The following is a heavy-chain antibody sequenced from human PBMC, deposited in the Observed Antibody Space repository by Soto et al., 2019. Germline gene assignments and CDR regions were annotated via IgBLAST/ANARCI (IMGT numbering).Heavy chain of an antibody. CDR3: FLLLWFGELLSGDH. Sequence: EVQLVESGGGLVKPGGSVRLSCEASGFTFNNAWMNWVRQAPGRGLEWVGRIRSNGDGWTAAYSSFVKDRFAISRDDPKNTVYLEMIRLGTEDTAVSYCFLLLWFGELLSGDHWCQGTQVTVSS. CDR1: GFTFNNAW. V-gene: IGHV3-15*01. J-gene: IGHJ4*02. CDR2: IRSNGDGWTA. D-gene: IGHD3-10*01.